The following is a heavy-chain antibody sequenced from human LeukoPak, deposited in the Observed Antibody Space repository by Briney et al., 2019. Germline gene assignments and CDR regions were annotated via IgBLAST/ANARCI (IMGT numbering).Heavy chain of an antibody. CDR2: LFYTGDS. CDR3: ARVMVMEATFEVELTPPDAFDV. V-gene: IGHV4-31*03. CDR1: GVSFTNEDYY. D-gene: IGHD2-21*02. Sequence: SETLSLTCTVSGVSFTNEDYYWTWIRQRPGKALEWIAYLFYTGDSSYNPSLKSRTSISADTSAKQFFLTLNSVTAADTAVYYCARVMVMEATFEVELTPPDAFDVWGQGTVVTVSS. J-gene: IGHJ3*01.